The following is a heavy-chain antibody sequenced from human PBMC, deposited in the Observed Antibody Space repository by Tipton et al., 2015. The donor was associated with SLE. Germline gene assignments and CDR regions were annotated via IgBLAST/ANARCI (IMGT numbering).Heavy chain of an antibody. V-gene: IGHV3-21*05. CDR1: GFTFSSYS. D-gene: IGHD3-10*01. CDR2: ISSSSSYT. J-gene: IGHJ4*02. Sequence: SLRLSCAASGFTFSSYSMNWVRQAPGKGLEWVSYISSSSSYTNYADSVKGRFTISRDNAKNSLYLQMNSLRAEDTAVYYCARDLVRGVSGGYWGQGTLVTVSS. CDR3: ARDLVRGVSGGY.